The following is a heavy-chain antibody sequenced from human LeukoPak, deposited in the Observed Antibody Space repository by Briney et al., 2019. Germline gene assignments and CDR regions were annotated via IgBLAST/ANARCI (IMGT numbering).Heavy chain of an antibody. Sequence: ASVKVSCKASGYTFNIYGIIWVRQAPGQGLEWVGWISTYNGNTNYAPNIQDRVTMTTDTSTSAAYMELRSLRSDDTAVYYCGRALLGGSDIYTPFSYWGQGTLVTVSS. CDR2: ISTYNGNT. CDR3: GRALLGGSDIYTPFSY. J-gene: IGHJ4*02. V-gene: IGHV1-18*01. CDR1: GYTFNIYG. D-gene: IGHD3-10*01.